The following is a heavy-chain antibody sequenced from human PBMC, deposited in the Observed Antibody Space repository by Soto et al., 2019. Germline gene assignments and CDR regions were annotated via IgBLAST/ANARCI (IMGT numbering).Heavy chain of an antibody. Sequence: ASVKVSCKASGYTFTSYYMHWVRQAPGQGLEWMGIINPSGGSTSYAQKFQGRVTMTRDTSTSTVYMELSSLRSEDTAVYYCVREAEPHKYCSSTSCYVWFDPWGQGTLVTVSS. V-gene: IGHV1-46*01. CDR1: GYTFTSYY. CDR3: VREAEPHKYCSSTSCYVWFDP. CDR2: INPSGGST. J-gene: IGHJ5*02. D-gene: IGHD2-2*01.